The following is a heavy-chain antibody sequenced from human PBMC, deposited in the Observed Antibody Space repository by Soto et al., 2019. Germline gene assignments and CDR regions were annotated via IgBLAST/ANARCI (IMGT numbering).Heavy chain of an antibody. CDR3: ASSSSSDNYYYYGMDV. J-gene: IGHJ6*02. CDR1: GYSFTSYW. V-gene: IGHV5-51*01. D-gene: IGHD6-6*01. Sequence: GESLKISCKGSGYSFTSYWIGWVRQMPGKGLEWMGIIYPGDSDTRYSPSFQGQVTISADKSISTAYLQWSSLKASDTAMYYCASSSSSDNYYYYGMDVWGQGNTVTVSS. CDR2: IYPGDSDT.